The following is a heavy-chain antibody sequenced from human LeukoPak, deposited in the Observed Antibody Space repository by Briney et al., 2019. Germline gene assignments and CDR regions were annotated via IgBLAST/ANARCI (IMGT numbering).Heavy chain of an antibody. Sequence: SETLSLTCTVSGGSISSYYWSWIQQPPGKGLEWIGYIYYSGSTNYNPSLKSRVTISVDTSKNQFSLKLSSVTAADTAVYYCARRVAGGIYGMDVWGQGTTVTVSS. CDR1: GGSISSYY. J-gene: IGHJ6*02. CDR2: IYYSGST. CDR3: ARRVAGGIYGMDV. V-gene: IGHV4-59*08. D-gene: IGHD6-19*01.